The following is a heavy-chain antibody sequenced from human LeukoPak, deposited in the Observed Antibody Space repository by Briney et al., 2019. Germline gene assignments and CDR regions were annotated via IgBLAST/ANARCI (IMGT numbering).Heavy chain of an antibody. CDR2: IYYSGST. J-gene: IGHJ4*02. V-gene: IGHV4-39*07. CDR1: GGSISGRTHY. CDR3: ARDYNWKGVD. D-gene: IGHD1-20*01. Sequence: SETLSLTCTVSGGSISGRTHYWGWIRQPPGKGLEWIGSIYYSGSTYYNPSLKSRVTISVDTSKNQFSLKLSSVTAADTAVYYCARDYNWKGVDWGQGTLVTVSS.